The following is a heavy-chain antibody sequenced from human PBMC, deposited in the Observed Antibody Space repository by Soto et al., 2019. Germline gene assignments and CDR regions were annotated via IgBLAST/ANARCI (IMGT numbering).Heavy chain of an antibody. V-gene: IGHV4-34*01. D-gene: IGHD5-12*01. CDR1: GGSFSGYY. J-gene: IGHJ5*02. Sequence: QVQLQQWGAGLLKPSETLSLTCAVYGGSFSGYYWSWIRQPPGKGLEWIGEINHSGSTNYNPSLTSRAPITVDTAKNQFSTTLSSVTAADTAVYYCARARGLNWFDPWGQGTLVTVSS. CDR2: INHSGST. CDR3: ARARGLNWFDP.